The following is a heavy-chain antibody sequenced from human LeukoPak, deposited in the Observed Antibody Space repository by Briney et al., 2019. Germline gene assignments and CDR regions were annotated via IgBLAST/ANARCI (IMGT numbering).Heavy chain of an antibody. CDR1: GYTFTGYY. CDR2: INPNSGGT. V-gene: IGHV1-2*02. Sequence: GASVKVSCKASGYTFTGYYMHWVRQAPGQGLEWMGWINPNSGGTNYAQKFQARATMTRDTSISTAYMELSRLRSDDTAVYYCARGTRTTIFGVVQYYMDVWGKGTTVTVSS. D-gene: IGHD3-3*01. J-gene: IGHJ6*03. CDR3: ARGTRTTIFGVVQYYMDV.